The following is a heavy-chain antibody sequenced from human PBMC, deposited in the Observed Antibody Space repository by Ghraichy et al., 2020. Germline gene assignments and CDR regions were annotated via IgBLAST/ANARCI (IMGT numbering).Heavy chain of an antibody. Sequence: GGSLRLSCAASGFTFSAYSMNWVRQAPGKGLEWVSSISSSGSYIYYADSVKGRFTISRDNAKNSLYLQMNSLRAEDTSVYYCARVGEYCSSTTCYTSKKGPWYFDLWGRGTLVTVSS. CDR2: ISSSGSYI. CDR3: ARVGEYCSSTTCYTSKKGPWYFDL. V-gene: IGHV3-21*01. J-gene: IGHJ2*01. CDR1: GFTFSAYS. D-gene: IGHD2-2*02.